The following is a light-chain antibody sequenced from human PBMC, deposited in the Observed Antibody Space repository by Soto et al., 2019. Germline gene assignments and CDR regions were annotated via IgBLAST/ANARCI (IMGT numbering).Light chain of an antibody. CDR1: QSVSSSY. J-gene: IGKJ1*01. CDR3: QLYGSSVWT. V-gene: IGKV3-20*01. Sequence: EVVLTQSTGTLSLSPGERASLSCRASQSVSSSYLAWYQQKPGQAPRLLIYGASSRATGIPDRFSGSGSGTDFTLTISRLEPEDFAVYFCQLYGSSVWTFGQGTKVEIK. CDR2: GAS.